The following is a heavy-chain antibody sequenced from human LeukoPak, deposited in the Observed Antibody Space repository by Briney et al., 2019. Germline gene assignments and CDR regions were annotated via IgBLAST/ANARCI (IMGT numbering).Heavy chain of an antibody. CDR2: IIPIFGTA. D-gene: IGHD1-26*01. CDR3: ARGGPYSGSYSDYYYYGMDV. J-gene: IGHJ6*02. Sequence: SVKVSCKASGYTFTSYDINWVRQATGQGLEWMGGIIPIFGTANYAQKFQGRVTITADESTSTAYMELSSLRSEDTAVYYCARGGPYSGSYSDYYYYGMDVWGQGTTVTVSS. V-gene: IGHV1-69*13. CDR1: GYTFTSYD.